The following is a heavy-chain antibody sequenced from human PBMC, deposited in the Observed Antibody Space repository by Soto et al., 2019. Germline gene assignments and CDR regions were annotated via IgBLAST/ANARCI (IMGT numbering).Heavy chain of an antibody. Sequence: ASVKVSCKASGNTFTNYYIHWVRQAPGQGLEWMGTINPSGGHTNYAQKFQGRVTITADESTSTAYMELSSLRSEDTAVYYCARGSYSYGYYGMDVWGQGTTVTVSS. CDR1: GNTFTNYY. CDR2: INPSGGHT. D-gene: IGHD5-18*01. V-gene: IGHV1-46*01. J-gene: IGHJ6*02. CDR3: ARGSYSYGYYGMDV.